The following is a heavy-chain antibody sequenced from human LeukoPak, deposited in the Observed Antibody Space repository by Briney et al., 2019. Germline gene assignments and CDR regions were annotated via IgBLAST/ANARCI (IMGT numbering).Heavy chain of an antibody. J-gene: IGHJ4*02. CDR1: EFTFSSYA. CDR2: ISGSGGNT. D-gene: IGHD3-22*01. CDR3: AKGSGYYDSSGSTLYYFGY. V-gene: IGHV3-23*01. Sequence: GGSLRLSCAASEFTFSSYAMSWVRQAPGKGLEWVSAISGSGGNTYYADSVKGRFTISRDNSKDTLYLQMNSLRAEDTAVYYCAKGSGYYDSSGSTLYYFGYWGQGTLVTVSS.